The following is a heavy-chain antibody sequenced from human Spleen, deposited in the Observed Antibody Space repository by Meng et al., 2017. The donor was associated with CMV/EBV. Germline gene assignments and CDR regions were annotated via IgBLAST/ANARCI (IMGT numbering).Heavy chain of an antibody. CDR1: GYTFTSYE. CDR2: MNPNSGNT. D-gene: IGHD6-13*01. CDR3: ARGPTRSSSWYNWFDP. V-gene: IGHV1-8*03. J-gene: IGHJ5*02. Sequence: GYTFTSYEINWVPRATGQGLEWMRWMNPNSGNTGYAQKFQGRVTITRNTSISTAYMELSSLRSEDTAVYYCARGPTRSSSWYNWFDPWGQGTLVTVSS.